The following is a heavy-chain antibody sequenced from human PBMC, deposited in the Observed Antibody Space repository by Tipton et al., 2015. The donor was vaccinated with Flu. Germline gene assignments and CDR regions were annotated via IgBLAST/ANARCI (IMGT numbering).Heavy chain of an antibody. CDR1: GFTFSSYG. J-gene: IGHJ4*02. D-gene: IGHD3-10*01. CDR3: AKGTPSRNMARGVTDLDY. V-gene: IGHV3-33*06. Sequence: RSLRLSCAASGFTFSSYGMHWVRQAPGKGLEWVAVIWYDGSNKYYADSVKGRFTISRDNSKDTLYLQMNSLRAEDTAVYYCAKGTPSRNMARGVTDLDYWGQGTLVTVSS. CDR2: IWYDGSNK.